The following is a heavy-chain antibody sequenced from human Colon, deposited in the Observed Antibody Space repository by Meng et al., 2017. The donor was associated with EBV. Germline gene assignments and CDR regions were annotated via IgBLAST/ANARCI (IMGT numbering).Heavy chain of an antibody. CDR2: IPHRGSS. Sequence: QVQWREPAPALVKQSRTLSLTRAVSGASITNHNGWAWVRQPPGKGLGWIGEIPHRGSSAYTPSLKSRVSMSIDKSKNQFSLKLTSVTAADTAVYHCLRGSGGSVWGQGTLVTVSS. CDR1: GASITNHNG. J-gene: IGHJ1*01. D-gene: IGHD3-10*01. CDR3: LRGSGGSV. V-gene: IGHV4-4*02.